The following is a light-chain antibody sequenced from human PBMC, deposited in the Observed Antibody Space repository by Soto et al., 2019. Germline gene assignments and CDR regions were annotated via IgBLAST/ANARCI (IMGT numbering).Light chain of an antibody. Sequence: AIQMTQSPSSLSASVEDRVIITCRASQSIGNHLYWYQQKPGKAPKLLIFAASTLQSGVPPRFSGSRSGRAFTTLISSLQPEDFATSYCLQDYSYPLTFGQGTKVDIK. J-gene: IGKJ1*01. V-gene: IGKV1-6*01. CDR2: AAS. CDR3: LQDYSYPLT. CDR1: QSIGNH.